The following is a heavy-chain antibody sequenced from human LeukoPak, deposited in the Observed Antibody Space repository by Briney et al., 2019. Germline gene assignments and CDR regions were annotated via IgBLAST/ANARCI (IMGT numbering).Heavy chain of an antibody. CDR2: ISGSGGST. CDR1: GFTFSSYA. J-gene: IGHJ4*02. D-gene: IGHD6-19*01. Sequence: GGSLRLSCAASGFTFSSYAMSWVRQAPGKGLEWVSAISGSGGSTYYADSVKGRFTISRDNSKNTLYLQMNSLRAEDTAVYYCAKGTLYSSGWDYFDYWGQGTLVTVSS. V-gene: IGHV3-23*01. CDR3: AKGTLYSSGWDYFDY.